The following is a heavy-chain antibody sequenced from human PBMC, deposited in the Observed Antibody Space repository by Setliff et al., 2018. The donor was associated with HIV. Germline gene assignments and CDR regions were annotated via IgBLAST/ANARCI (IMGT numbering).Heavy chain of an antibody. CDR3: ARNHYYGSGKNRWFDP. J-gene: IGHJ5*02. V-gene: IGHV4-38-2*01. D-gene: IGHD3-10*01. Sequence: SETLSLTCAVSGYSISSGYYWGWIRQTPGKGLERIGSIYHSGTTYYNPSLKRRVTTSVDTSKNQFSLKLTSVTAADTAVYYCARNHYYGSGKNRWFDPWGQGMLVTVSS. CDR2: IYHSGTT. CDR1: GYSISSGYY.